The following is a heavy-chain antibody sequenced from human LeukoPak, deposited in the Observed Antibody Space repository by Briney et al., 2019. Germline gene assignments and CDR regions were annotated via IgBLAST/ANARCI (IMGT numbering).Heavy chain of an antibody. D-gene: IGHD6-13*01. CDR1: GFTFSNNA. J-gene: IGHJ6*03. Sequence: SGGSLRLSCAASGFTFSNNAMSWVRQAPGKGLGKGLEWVSGISTGGTSKYYADSVKGRFTISRDNSKNNLYLQMDSLRVEDTAVYYCAKGDYSRTRPYDYYMDVWGKGTTVTVSS. CDR2: ISTGGTSK. CDR3: AKGDYSRTRPYDYYMDV. V-gene: IGHV3-23*01.